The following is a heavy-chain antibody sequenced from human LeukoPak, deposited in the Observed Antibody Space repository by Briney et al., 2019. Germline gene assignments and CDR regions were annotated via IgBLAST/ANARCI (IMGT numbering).Heavy chain of an antibody. J-gene: IGHJ4*02. D-gene: IGHD1-26*01. CDR3: ARQKWDSFDY. V-gene: IGHV3-30-3*01. Sequence: GGSLRLSCAASGFTFSSYAMHWVRQAPGKGLEWVAVISYDGSSKYYADSVKGRFTISRDNSKNTLYLQMNSLRAEDTAVYYCARQKWDSFDYWGQGTLVTVPS. CDR2: ISYDGSSK. CDR1: GFTFSSYA.